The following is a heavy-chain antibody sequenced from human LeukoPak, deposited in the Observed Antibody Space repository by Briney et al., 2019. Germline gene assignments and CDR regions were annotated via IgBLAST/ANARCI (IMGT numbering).Heavy chain of an antibody. D-gene: IGHD3-22*01. J-gene: IGHJ4*02. CDR1: GGSISSYY. CDR3: ARDGYYYDSSGYYF. Sequence: SETLSLTCTVSGGSISSYYWSWIRQPAGKGLEWIGRIYTTGITNYNPSLKSRVTMSVDTSKNQFSLKLTSVTAADTAVYYCARDGYYYDSSGYYFWGQGTLVAVSS. V-gene: IGHV4-4*07. CDR2: IYTTGIT.